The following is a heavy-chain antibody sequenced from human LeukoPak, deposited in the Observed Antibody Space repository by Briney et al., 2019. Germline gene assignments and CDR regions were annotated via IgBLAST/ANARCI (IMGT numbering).Heavy chain of an antibody. CDR3: ARDASPYDSGGYYYDAFDI. J-gene: IGHJ3*02. CDR1: GFTFSSFA. V-gene: IGHV3-30*03. Sequence: GGSLRLSCAASGFTFSSFAMHWVRQAPGKGLEWVALISYEESDKYYADSLKGRFTISRDNAKNSLFLQMISLRAEDTAVYYCARDASPYDSGGYYYDAFDIWGRGTMVTVSS. D-gene: IGHD3-22*01. CDR2: ISYEESDK.